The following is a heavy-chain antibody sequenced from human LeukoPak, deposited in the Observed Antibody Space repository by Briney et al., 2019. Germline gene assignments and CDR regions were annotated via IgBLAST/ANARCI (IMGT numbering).Heavy chain of an antibody. D-gene: IGHD1-26*01. V-gene: IGHV4-4*02. CDR1: GGXITTTNW. J-gene: IGHJ4*02. CDR2: VHLGGAT. Sequence: SGTLSLTCAVSGGXITTTNWWSWVRQPPGKGMEWIGEVHLGGATNYNLSLESRVSMSIDKSKNHLSLEVTSVTAADTAIYYCTRESGAFSPFGFWGQGTLVTVSS. CDR3: TRESGAFSPFGF.